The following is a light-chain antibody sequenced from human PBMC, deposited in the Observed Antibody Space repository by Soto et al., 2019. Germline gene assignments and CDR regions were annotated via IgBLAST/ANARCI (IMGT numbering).Light chain of an antibody. Sequence: QSVLTQPASVSGSPGQSITISCTGTSSDVGGYNYVSWYQQHPGKASKLMIYDVSNRPSGVSNRFSGSKSGNTASLTISGLQAEDEADYYCSSYTSSSTLMVFGTGTKVTVL. V-gene: IGLV2-14*01. CDR2: DVS. J-gene: IGLJ1*01. CDR1: SSDVGGYNY. CDR3: SSYTSSSTLMV.